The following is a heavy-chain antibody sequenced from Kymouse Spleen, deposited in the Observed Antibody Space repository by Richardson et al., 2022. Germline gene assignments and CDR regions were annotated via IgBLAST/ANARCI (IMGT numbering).Heavy chain of an antibody. V-gene: IGHV3-30*18. CDR2: ISYDGSNK. CDR3: AKERMTTVTHYYYYGMDV. J-gene: IGHJ6*02. D-gene: IGHD4-11,IGHD4-11*01. CDR1: GFTFSSYG. Sequence: QVQLVESGGGVVQPGRSLRLSCAASGFTFSSYGMHWVRQAPGKGLEWVAVISYDGSNKYYADSVKGRFTISRDNSKNTLYLQMNSLRAEDTAVYYCAKERMTTVTHYYYYGMDVWGQGTTVTVSS.